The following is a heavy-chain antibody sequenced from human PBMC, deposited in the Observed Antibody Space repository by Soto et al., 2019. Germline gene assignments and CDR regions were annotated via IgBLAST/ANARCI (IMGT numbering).Heavy chain of an antibody. D-gene: IGHD6-13*01. CDR1: GFTFSSYA. Sequence: GGSLRLSCSASGFTFSSYAMHWVRQAPGKGLEYVSAISSNGGSTYYADSVKGRFTISRDNSKNTLYLQMSSLRAEDTAVYYCVKSSSWYHEPNYYFDYWGQGTLVTVSS. CDR2: ISSNGGST. V-gene: IGHV3-64D*08. CDR3: VKSSSWYHEPNYYFDY. J-gene: IGHJ4*02.